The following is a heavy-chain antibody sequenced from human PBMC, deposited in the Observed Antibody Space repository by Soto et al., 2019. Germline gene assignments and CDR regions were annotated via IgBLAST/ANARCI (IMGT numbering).Heavy chain of an antibody. D-gene: IGHD3-9*01. V-gene: IGHV1-69*02. CDR1: GGTFSSYT. J-gene: IGHJ6*02. CDR3: ARVRYDILTGYSSGYGMDV. CDR2: IIPILGIA. Sequence: QVQLVQSGAEVKKPGSSVKVSCKASGGTFSSYTISWVRQAPGQGLEWMGRIIPILGIANYAQKFQGRVTITADKSTSTAYMELSSLRSEDTAVYYCARVRYDILTGYSSGYGMDVWGQGTTVTVSS.